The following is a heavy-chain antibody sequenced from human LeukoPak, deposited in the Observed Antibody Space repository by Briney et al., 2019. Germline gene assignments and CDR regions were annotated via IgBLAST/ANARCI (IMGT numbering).Heavy chain of an antibody. J-gene: IGHJ5*02. CDR3: ARGPYYYGSGSRNWFDP. CDR1: GGSISSYY. D-gene: IGHD3-10*01. CDR2: IYYSGST. V-gene: IGHV4-59*01. Sequence: SETLSLTCTVSGGSISSYYWSWIRQPPGKGLEWIGYIYYSGSTNYNPSPKSRVTISVDTSKNQFSLKLSSVTAADTAVYYCARGPYYYGSGSRNWFDPWGQGTLVTVSS.